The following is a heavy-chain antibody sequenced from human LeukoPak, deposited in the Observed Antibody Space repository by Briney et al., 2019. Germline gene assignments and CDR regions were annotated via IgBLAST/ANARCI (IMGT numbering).Heavy chain of an antibody. CDR3: ALGLVPHYYYYYGMDV. J-gene: IGHJ6*02. V-gene: IGHV1-18*01. D-gene: IGHD6-19*01. CDR1: GYTFTSYG. CDR2: ISAYNGNT. Sequence: ASVKLSCEASGYTFTSYGISWVRQAPGQGLEWMGWISAYNGNTNYAQKLQGRVTMTTDTSTSTAYMELRSLRSDDTAVYYCALGLVPHYYYYYGMDVWGQGTTVTVSS.